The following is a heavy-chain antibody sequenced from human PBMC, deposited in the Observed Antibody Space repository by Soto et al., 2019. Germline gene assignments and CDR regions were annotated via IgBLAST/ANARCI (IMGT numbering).Heavy chain of an antibody. CDR2: MYTDASSA. Sequence: GGSLRLSCSASGLTFSSYWMHWFRQAPGKGLVWVSRMYTDASSATYADSVKGRFTISRDNAKNTLFLQIDSLRTEDTAVYYCVRGNSGYGNFDYWGEGTLVTVS. D-gene: IGHD5-12*01. CDR1: GLTFSSYW. V-gene: IGHV3-74*01. J-gene: IGHJ4*02. CDR3: VRGNSGYGNFDY.